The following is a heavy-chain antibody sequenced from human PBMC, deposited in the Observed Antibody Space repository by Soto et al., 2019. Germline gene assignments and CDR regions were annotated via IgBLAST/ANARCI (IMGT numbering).Heavy chain of an antibody. Sequence: EVQLLESGGGLVQPGGSLRLSCAASGFTFSSYAMSWVRQAPGKGLEWVSAISGSGGSTYYADSVKGRFTISRDNSKNTLYLQRNTLRAGDRAVYYCAILWSNYFDSWGRGPLVTVSS. J-gene: IGHJ4*02. D-gene: IGHD3-3*01. CDR2: ISGSGGST. CDR1: GFTFSSYA. CDR3: AILWSNYFDS. V-gene: IGHV3-23*01.